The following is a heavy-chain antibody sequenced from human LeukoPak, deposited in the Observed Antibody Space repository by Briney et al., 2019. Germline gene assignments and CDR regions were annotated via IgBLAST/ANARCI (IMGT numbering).Heavy chain of an antibody. Sequence: GASVKVSCKASVYTFTSYDINWVRQATGQGLEWMGWMNPNSGNTGYAQRFQGRVTMTTDTSTSTAYMELRSLRSDDTAVYYCARAVAGGFDYWGQGTLVTVSS. V-gene: IGHV1-8*01. CDR1: VYTFTSYD. J-gene: IGHJ4*02. CDR3: ARAVAGGFDY. CDR2: MNPNSGNT. D-gene: IGHD6-19*01.